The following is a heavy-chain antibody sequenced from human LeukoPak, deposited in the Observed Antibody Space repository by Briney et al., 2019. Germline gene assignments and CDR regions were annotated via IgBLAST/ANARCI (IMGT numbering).Heavy chain of an antibody. CDR2: INPNSGGT. J-gene: IGHJ4*02. V-gene: IGHV1-2*04. CDR1: GYTFTGYY. D-gene: IGHD6-19*01. Sequence: ASVKVSCKASGYTFTGYYMHWVRQAPGQGLEWMGWINPNSGGTNYAQKFQGWVTMTRDTSISTAYMELSRLRSVDTAVYYRARGRPRIAVAGKGYFDYWGQGTLVTVSS. CDR3: ARGRPRIAVAGKGYFDY.